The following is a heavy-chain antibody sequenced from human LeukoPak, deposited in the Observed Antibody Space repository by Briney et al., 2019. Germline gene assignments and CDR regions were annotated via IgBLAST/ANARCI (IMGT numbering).Heavy chain of an antibody. CDR1: GGSISSGDYY. CDR3: ARQYCSSTSCYRRGYFDY. CDR2: IYYSGST. J-gene: IGHJ4*02. V-gene: IGHV4-30-4*01. Sequence: SQTLSLTCTVSGGSISSGDYYWSWIRQPPGKGLEWIGYIYYSGSTYYNPSLKSRVTISVDTSKNQFSLKLSSVTAADTAVYYCARQYCSSTSCYRRGYFDYWGQGTLVTVSS. D-gene: IGHD2-2*02.